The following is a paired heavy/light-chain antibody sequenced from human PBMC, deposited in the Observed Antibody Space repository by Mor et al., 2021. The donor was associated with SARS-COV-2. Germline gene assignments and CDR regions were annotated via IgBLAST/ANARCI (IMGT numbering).Heavy chain of an antibody. Sequence: QVQLQESGPGLVKPSQTLSLTCSVSGGSISSGGYDWSWIRQHPGKGLEWIGYIYYSGSTYYNPSLKSRVTISVDTSKNQFSLKLSSVSAADTAVYYCARVVVPGAMGLRVYNYYYMDVWGKGTTVTVSS. CDR2: IYYSGST. V-gene: IGHV4-31*03. J-gene: IGHJ6*03. D-gene: IGHD2-2*01. CDR3: ARVVVPGAMGLRVYNYYYMDV. CDR1: GGSISSGGYD.
Light chain of an antibody. Sequence: QSALTQPASVSGSPGQSITISCTGTSSDVGSYNLVSWYQHHPGKAPKLIIYEVTKRPSGVSNRFSGSKSGNTASLTIFGLQAEDEADYYCCSYARSSTLVFGGGTKLTVL. CDR2: EVT. CDR3: CSYARSSTLV. V-gene: IGLV2-23*02. CDR1: SSDVGSYNL. J-gene: IGLJ2*01.